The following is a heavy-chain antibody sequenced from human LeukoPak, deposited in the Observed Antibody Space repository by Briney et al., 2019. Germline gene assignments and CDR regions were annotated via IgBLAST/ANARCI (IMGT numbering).Heavy chain of an antibody. CDR2: ISGSGGST. CDR3: AKEREAYCSGGSCYGSDKLFPADY. CDR1: GFTFSSYA. Sequence: GGSLRLSCAASGFTFSSYAMTWVRQAPRKGLEWVSSISGSGGSTFYADSVKGRFTISRDNSKNTLYLQMNSLRAEDTAIYYCAKEREAYCSGGSCYGSDKLFPADYWGQGTLVTVSS. J-gene: IGHJ4*02. V-gene: IGHV3-23*01. D-gene: IGHD2-15*01.